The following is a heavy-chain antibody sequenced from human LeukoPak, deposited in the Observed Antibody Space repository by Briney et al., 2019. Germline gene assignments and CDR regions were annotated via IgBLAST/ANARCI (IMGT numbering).Heavy chain of an antibody. V-gene: IGHV1-2*02. Sequence: ASVKVFCKASGYTFTGYYMHWVRQAPGQGLEWMGWINPNSGGTNYAQNFQGRVTMTRDTSISTAYMELSSRGSDDTAVYYCARGRGSLRDTLDFWGQGKMVTVSS. CDR3: ARGRGSLRDTLDF. CDR1: GYTFTGYY. CDR2: INPNSGGT. J-gene: IGHJ3*01. D-gene: IGHD1-26*01.